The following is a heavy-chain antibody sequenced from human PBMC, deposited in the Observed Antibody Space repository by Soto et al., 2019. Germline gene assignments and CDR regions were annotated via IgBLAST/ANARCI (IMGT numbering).Heavy chain of an antibody. V-gene: IGHV2-5*02. CDR1: GFSLSTSGVG. CDR3: AHSGLNPAMVTYYYYDGMDV. J-gene: IGHJ6*02. D-gene: IGHD5-18*01. Sequence: QITLKESGPTLVKPTQTLTLTCTFSGFSLSTSGVGVGWIRQPPGKALEWLALIYWDDDKRYSPSLKSRLTLTKETSKNQVVLTMTNMDPVDTATYYCAHSGLNPAMVTYYYYDGMDVWGQGTTVTVSS. CDR2: IYWDDDK.